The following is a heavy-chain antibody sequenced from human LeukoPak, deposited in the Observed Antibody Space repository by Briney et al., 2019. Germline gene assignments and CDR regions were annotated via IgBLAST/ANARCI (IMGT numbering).Heavy chain of an antibody. CDR1: GGSISSDY. V-gene: IGHV4-59*01. Sequence: PSETLSLTCSVSGGSISSDYWSWIRQPPGKGLEWIGYISYSGSTNYNPSLKSRVTISLDTSKNQFFLKLSSVTAADTAVYYCARKRSFDLWGQGTLVTVSS. J-gene: IGHJ4*02. CDR2: ISYSGST. D-gene: IGHD3-9*01. CDR3: ARKRSFDL.